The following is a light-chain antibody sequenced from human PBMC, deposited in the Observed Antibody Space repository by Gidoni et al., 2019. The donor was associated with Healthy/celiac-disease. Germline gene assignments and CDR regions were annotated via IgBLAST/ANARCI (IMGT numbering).Light chain of an antibody. V-gene: IGLV1-47*01. CDR1: STNIGSNY. Sequence: QSVLTQPPSASGTHGQRVTISCSGSSTNIGSNYVYWYQQPPGTAPKLLIYRNNQRPSGFPDRFSGSKSGTSASLAISGLRSEDEADYYCAAWDDSLSCVVFGGGTKLTVL. CDR3: AAWDDSLSCVV. J-gene: IGLJ2*01. CDR2: RNN.